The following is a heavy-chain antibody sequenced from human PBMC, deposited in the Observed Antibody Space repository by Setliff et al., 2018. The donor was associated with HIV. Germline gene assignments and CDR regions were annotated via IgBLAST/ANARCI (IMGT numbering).Heavy chain of an antibody. J-gene: IGHJ4*02. CDR1: GYSITNGYY. CDR3: ARHLYGGYTGGFDY. D-gene: IGHD5-12*01. Sequence: SETLSLTCSVSGYSITNGYYWGWIRQPPGKGLEWLGSIYHIGNTYYNPSLKSRVTISVDTSKNKFSLKLSSVTAADTAVYYCARHLYGGYTGGFDYWGQGTLVT. CDR2: IYHIGNT. V-gene: IGHV4-38-2*02.